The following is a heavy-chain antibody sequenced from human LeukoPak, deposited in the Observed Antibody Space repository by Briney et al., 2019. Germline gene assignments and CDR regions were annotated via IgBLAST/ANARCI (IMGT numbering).Heavy chain of an antibody. CDR3: ARDEGGEYYYGSGSYNY. CDR1: GFTFSSYS. V-gene: IGHV3-21*01. Sequence: GGSLRLSCAASGFTFSSYSMNWVRPARGKGLEWVSSISSSSSYIYYADSVKGRFTISRDNAKNSLYLQMNSLRAEDTAVYYCARDEGGEYYYGSGSYNYWGQGTLVTVSS. J-gene: IGHJ4*02. CDR2: ISSSSSYI. D-gene: IGHD3-10*01.